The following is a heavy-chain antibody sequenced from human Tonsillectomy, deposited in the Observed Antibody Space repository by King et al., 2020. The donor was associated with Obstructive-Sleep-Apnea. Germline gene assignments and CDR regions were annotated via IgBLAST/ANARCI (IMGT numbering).Heavy chain of an antibody. Sequence: EGQLGEAGGGLVQPGGSLRLSCAASRFTFSSYWMSWVRQAPGKGLEWVANMKQDGGEKYYVDSVKGRFTISRDNAKNSLSLQMNSLRAEDTAVYYCARDLTDAFDIWGQGTMVTVSS. D-gene: IGHD3-9*01. CDR1: RFTFSSYW. CDR2: MKQDGGEK. J-gene: IGHJ3*02. CDR3: ARDLTDAFDI. V-gene: IGHV3-7*01.